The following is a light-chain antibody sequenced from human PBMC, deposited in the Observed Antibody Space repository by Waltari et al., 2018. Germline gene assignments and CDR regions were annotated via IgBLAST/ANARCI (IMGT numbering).Light chain of an antibody. CDR1: ELGNKY. V-gene: IGLV3-1*01. CDR2: EDD. J-gene: IGLJ3*02. CDR3: QAWDTRAAV. Sequence: SYELTQPPSVSVSPGQTATITCSGDELGNKYASWYQQQPGQSPVLLIFEDDKRPSGIPERFSGSISGNTATLTITGTQALDEADYYCQAWDTRAAVFGGGTKLTVL.